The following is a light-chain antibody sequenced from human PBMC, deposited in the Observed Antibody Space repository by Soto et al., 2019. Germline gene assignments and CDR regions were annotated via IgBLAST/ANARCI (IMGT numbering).Light chain of an antibody. V-gene: IGKV3-15*01. J-gene: IGKJ3*01. CDR2: GAS. Sequence: EIVMTQSPATLSVSPGERATLSCRASQSVSSNLAWNQQKPGQAPRLLIYGASSRATDIPARFSGSGSGTEFTLTISSLQSEDFAVYYCQASGFTFGPGTKVDIK. CDR1: QSVSSN. CDR3: QASGFT.